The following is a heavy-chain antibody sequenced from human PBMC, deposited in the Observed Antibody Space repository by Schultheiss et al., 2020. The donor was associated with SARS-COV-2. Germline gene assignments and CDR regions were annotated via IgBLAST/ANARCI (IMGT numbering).Heavy chain of an antibody. V-gene: IGHV3-23*01. CDR2: ISGSGGST. CDR1: GFTFSSYE. J-gene: IGHJ3*02. D-gene: IGHD3-16*01. Sequence: GGSLRLSCAASGFTFSSYEMNWVRQAPGKGLEWVSAISGSGGSTYYADSVKGRFTISRDNSKNTLYLQMNSLRAEDTAVYYCAKGGGGSPDAFDIWGQGTMVTVSS. CDR3: AKGGGGSPDAFDI.